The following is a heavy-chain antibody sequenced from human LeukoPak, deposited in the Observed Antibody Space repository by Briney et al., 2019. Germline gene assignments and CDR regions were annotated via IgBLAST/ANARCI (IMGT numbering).Heavy chain of an antibody. J-gene: IGHJ5*02. D-gene: IGHD3-10*01. Sequence: GGSLRLSCAASGFTFSSYWMHWVRQAPGKGLVWVSRINSDGSSTSYADSVKGRFTISRDNAKNTLYLQMNSLRAEDTAVYYCARDLITMVRGVIIQLERRFDPWGQGTLVTVSS. CDR3: ARDLITMVRGVIIQLERRFDP. V-gene: IGHV3-74*01. CDR1: GFTFSSYW. CDR2: INSDGSST.